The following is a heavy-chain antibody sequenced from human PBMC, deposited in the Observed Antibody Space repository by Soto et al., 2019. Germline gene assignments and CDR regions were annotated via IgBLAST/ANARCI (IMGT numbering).Heavy chain of an antibody. V-gene: IGHV3-23*01. J-gene: IGHJ6*03. D-gene: IGHD3-16*01. CDR1: GSSFSTYG. CDR2: YGGSGGST. CDR3: VKFRGRAYHYYYMDV. Sequence: DVQLLESGGGLAQRGGSLRLSCAASGSSFSTYGITWVRRAPGKGLEWVSYGGSGGSTYYADSVKGRFTISRDNSKNTLYLQMNSLRAEDTAVYYCVKFRGRAYHYYYMDVWGNGTTVTVSS.